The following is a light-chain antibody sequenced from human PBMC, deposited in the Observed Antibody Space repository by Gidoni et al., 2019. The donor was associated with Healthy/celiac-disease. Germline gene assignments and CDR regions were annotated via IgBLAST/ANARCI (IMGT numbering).Light chain of an antibody. CDR2: AAS. V-gene: IGKV1-8*01. CDR3: QQYYSYPPT. Sequence: AIRMTQSPSSLSASTGDRVPITCRASQGISSYLAWYQQKPGKAPTLLIYAASTLPSGVPSRFSGSGYGTDVTLTISCLQSEDFATYYCQQYYSYPPTFGGGTKVEIK. J-gene: IGKJ4*01. CDR1: QGISSY.